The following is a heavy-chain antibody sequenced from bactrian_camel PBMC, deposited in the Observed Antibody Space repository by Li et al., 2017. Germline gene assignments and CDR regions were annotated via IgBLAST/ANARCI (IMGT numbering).Heavy chain of an antibody. V-gene: IGHV3S55*01. CDR3: AIGGATPCTVRGGSMPYDY. Sequence: VQLVESGGGPVQAGSSLKLSCVASHFTFSNSRNCMGWFRQFPGKDREGVAHIDSDGKWYAESLKGRSTISADDANNTLDLQIDSLQPEDTAMYYCAIGGATPCTVRGGSMPYDYWGQGTQVTVS. D-gene: IGHD6*01. CDR2: IDSDGK. J-gene: IGHJ4*01. CDR1: HFTFSNSRNC.